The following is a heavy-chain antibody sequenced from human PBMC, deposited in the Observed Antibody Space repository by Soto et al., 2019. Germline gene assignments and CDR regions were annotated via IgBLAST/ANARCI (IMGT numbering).Heavy chain of an antibody. Sequence: GGSLRLSCAASGFTFGSYSMNWVRQAPGQGLQWVSYISSSSTIYYADSVKGRFTISRDNAKNSLYLQMNSLRVEDTAVYYCARDRGSSGSYYTFDYWGQGTLVTVSS. V-gene: IGHV3-48*01. D-gene: IGHD3-10*01. CDR1: GFTFGSYS. CDR2: ISSSSTI. CDR3: ARDRGSSGSYYTFDY. J-gene: IGHJ4*02.